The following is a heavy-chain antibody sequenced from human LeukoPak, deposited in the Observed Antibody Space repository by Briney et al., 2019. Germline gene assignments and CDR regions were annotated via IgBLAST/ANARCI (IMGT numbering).Heavy chain of an antibody. CDR1: GGTFSSYA. CDR2: IIPIFGTA. CDR3: ARDHDPYYYDSSGYQFDY. V-gene: IGHV1-69*13. J-gene: IGHJ4*02. D-gene: IGHD3-22*01. Sequence: SVKVSCKASGGTFSSYAISWVRQAPGQGLEWMGGIIPIFGTANYAQKFQGRVTITADESTSTAYMELSSLRSEDTAVYYCARDHDPYYYDSSGYQFDYWGQGTLVTVSS.